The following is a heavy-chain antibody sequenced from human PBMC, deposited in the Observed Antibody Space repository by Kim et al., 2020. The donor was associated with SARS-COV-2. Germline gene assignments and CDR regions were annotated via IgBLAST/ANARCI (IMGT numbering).Heavy chain of an antibody. CDR2: ISYDGSNK. CDR1: GFTFSSYA. CDR3: ARDLPYYDILTGYSDAF. V-gene: IGHV3-30*04. Sequence: GGSLRLSCAASGFTFSSYAMHWVRQAPGKGLEWVAVISYDGSNKYYADSVKGRFTISRDNSKNTLYLQMNSLRAEDTAVYYCARDLPYYDILTGYSDAF. D-gene: IGHD3-9*01. J-gene: IGHJ3*01.